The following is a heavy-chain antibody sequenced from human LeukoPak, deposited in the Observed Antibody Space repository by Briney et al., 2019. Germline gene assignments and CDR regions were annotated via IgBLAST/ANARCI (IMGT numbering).Heavy chain of an antibody. D-gene: IGHD4-17*01. CDR1: GFTFSSYE. CDR3: ARDLGDYVGYDAFDI. Sequence: GGSLRLSCAASGFTFSSYEMNWVRRAPGKGLEWLSYISSGGSTIYYADSVKGRFTISRDNAKNSLYLQMNSLRAEDTAVYYCARDLGDYVGYDAFDIWGQGTMVTVSS. CDR2: ISSGGSTI. J-gene: IGHJ3*02. V-gene: IGHV3-48*03.